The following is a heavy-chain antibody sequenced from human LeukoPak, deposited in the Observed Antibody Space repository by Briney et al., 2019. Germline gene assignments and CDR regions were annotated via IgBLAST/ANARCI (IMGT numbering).Heavy chain of an antibody. Sequence: SETLSLTCTVSGGSISSYYWSWIRQPPGKGLEWIGYIYYSGSTNYNPSLKSRVTISVDTSKNQFSLKLSSVTAADTAVYYCARERRDGYNYDDYYYYMDVWGKGTTVTVSS. CDR1: GGSISSYY. D-gene: IGHD5-24*01. CDR3: ARERRDGYNYDDYYYYMDV. J-gene: IGHJ6*03. V-gene: IGHV4-59*01. CDR2: IYYSGST.